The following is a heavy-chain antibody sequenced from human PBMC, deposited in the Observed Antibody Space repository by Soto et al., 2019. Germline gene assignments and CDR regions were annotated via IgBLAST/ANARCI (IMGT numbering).Heavy chain of an antibody. CDR2: IYPGDSDT. D-gene: IGHD3-22*01. CDR3: ARPEASYCYDSTGYYSAFDI. Sequence: PGESLKISCKGSGYSFTSYWIGWVRQMPGKGLEWMGIIYPGDSDTRYSPSFQGQVTISADKSISTAYLQWSSLKASDTAMYYCARPEASYCYDSTGYYSAFDIWGQGTMVTVSS. V-gene: IGHV5-51*01. J-gene: IGHJ3*02. CDR1: GYSFTSYW.